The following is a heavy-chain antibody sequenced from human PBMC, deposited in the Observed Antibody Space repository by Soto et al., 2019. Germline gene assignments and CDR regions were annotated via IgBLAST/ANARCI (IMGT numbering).Heavy chain of an antibody. CDR1: GYKFPSSW. CDR2: IFPSDSDT. D-gene: IGHD3-22*01. CDR3: ARKDKSGYFNWFDP. J-gene: IGHJ5*02. Sequence: ASGYKFPSSWLAWVRQKPGKGLEWMGIIFPSDSDTRYSPSFQGQVTISADRSTSTVFLQWASLKASDTAVYFCARKDKSGYFNWFDPWGQGTLVTVSS. V-gene: IGHV5-51*01.